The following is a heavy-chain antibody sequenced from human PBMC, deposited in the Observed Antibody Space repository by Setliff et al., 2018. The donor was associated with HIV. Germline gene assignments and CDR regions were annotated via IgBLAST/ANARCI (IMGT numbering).Heavy chain of an antibody. Sequence: SETLSLTCNVSGGSIRSTGYYWGWFRQAPETGLQWIADIYYDGDVYYNGATFYSPSLKSRLTISADMSKNQFSLHLKSVTAADTAIYYCARRGPYGPDLGRYVEGIDPWGQGALVTVSS. D-gene: IGHD3-16*01. J-gene: IGHJ5*02. CDR3: ARRGPYGPDLGRYVEGIDP. CDR1: GGSIRSTGYY. CDR2: VYYNGAT. V-gene: IGHV4-39*01.